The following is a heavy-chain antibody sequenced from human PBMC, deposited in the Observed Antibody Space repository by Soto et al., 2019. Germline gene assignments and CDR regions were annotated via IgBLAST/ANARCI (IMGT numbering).Heavy chain of an antibody. CDR2: ISAFNGNT. J-gene: IGHJ4*02. D-gene: IGHD6-19*01. CDR1: GYTFRDYG. V-gene: IGHV1-18*01. CDR3: ARDQQSLVPVPLNVDF. Sequence: QVQLVQSGAEVKKPGASVKVSCKASGYTFRDYGISWVRQAPGQGLEWMGWISAFNGNTNYTKKFQYRVTVTTDTSTNTAYMELRSLRSDDTAVYYCARDQQSLVPVPLNVDFWGPGTPVIVS.